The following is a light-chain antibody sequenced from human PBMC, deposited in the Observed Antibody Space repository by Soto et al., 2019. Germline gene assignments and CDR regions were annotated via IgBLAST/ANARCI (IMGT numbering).Light chain of an antibody. CDR1: LNVNSY. CDR2: DAS. J-gene: IGKJ5*01. CDR3: QQYKSWPMT. V-gene: IGKV3-11*01. Sequence: ERVFTQSPSTLSLSPGERATISCRASLNVNSYLAWYQQKPGQAPRLLIYDASNRAAGIPARFSGSGSGTDFTLTISSLEPEDFALYFCQQYKSWPMTFGQGTRLGIK.